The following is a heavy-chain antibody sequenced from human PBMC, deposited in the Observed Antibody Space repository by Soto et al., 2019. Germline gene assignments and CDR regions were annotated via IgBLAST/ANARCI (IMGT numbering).Heavy chain of an antibody. CDR1: GGSLSGHY. CDR2: INHLGST. D-gene: IGHD1-20*01. Sequence: QVQLQQWGAGLLKPSETLSLTCAVYGGSLSGHYWSWLRQPPGKGLEWIGEINHLGSTDYNPSLRSRVTISVDTSKNQFSLRLTSVTAAVTAVYYCASPQYNWNNPFVYWGQGTLVTVSS. CDR3: ASPQYNWNNPFVY. J-gene: IGHJ4*02. V-gene: IGHV4-34*01.